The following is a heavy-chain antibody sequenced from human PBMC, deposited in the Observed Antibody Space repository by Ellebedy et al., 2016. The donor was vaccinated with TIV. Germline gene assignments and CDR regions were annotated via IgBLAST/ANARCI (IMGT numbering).Heavy chain of an antibody. Sequence: GESLKISCAASGFTLNTYAMSWVRQAPGKGLEWVSTIGSNSDNTHYADSVKGRFTISRDNSKNTLFLQMDSLRAGDTAVYYCARRAIQWEPHHFDYWGPGTLVTVSP. D-gene: IGHD1-26*01. J-gene: IGHJ4*02. CDR3: ARRAIQWEPHHFDY. CDR2: IGSNSDNT. CDR1: GFTLNTYA. V-gene: IGHV3-23*01.